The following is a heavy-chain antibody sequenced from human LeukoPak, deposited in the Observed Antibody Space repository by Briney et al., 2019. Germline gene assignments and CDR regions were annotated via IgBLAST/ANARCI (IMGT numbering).Heavy chain of an antibody. CDR3: ARSGRLGYCSGGSYFRWDY. Sequence: GESLKISCKVSGYSFTNYWIGWVRQMPGKGLEWMGIIYPDDSDTKYSPSFQGQVTISADKSISTAYLQWSSLKASDTAMYYCARSGRLGYCSGGSYFRWDYWGQGTLVTVSS. CDR1: GYSFTNYW. CDR2: IYPDDSDT. J-gene: IGHJ4*02. V-gene: IGHV5-51*01. D-gene: IGHD2-15*01.